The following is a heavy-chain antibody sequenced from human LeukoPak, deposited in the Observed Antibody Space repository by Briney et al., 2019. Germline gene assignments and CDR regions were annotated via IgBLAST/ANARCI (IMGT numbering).Heavy chain of an antibody. J-gene: IGHJ4*02. CDR3: ARHDRGSGPSDAKLDN. CDR1: GGSFSGYY. CDR2: INHSGST. V-gene: IGHV4-34*01. D-gene: IGHD3-10*01. Sequence: PSETLSLTCAVYGGSFSGYYWSWIRQPPGKGLEWIGEINHSGSTNYNPSLKSRVTISVDTSKNQFSLKLSSVTAADTAVYYCARHDRGSGPSDAKLDNWGQGTLVTVSS.